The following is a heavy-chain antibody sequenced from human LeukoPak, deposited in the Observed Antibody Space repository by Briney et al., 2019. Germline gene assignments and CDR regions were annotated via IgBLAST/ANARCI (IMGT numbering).Heavy chain of an antibody. CDR1: GYTFTSYD. D-gene: IGHD2-8*02. J-gene: IGHJ5*02. V-gene: IGHV1-8*01. CDR2: MNPNSGNT. CDR3: ARSWSWNNWFDP. Sequence: ASVKVSCKASGYTFTSYDINWVRQATGQGLEWMGWMNPNSGNTGYAQKFQGRVTMTRNTSISTAYMELSSLRSEDTAVYYCARSWSWNNWFDPWDQGTLVTVSS.